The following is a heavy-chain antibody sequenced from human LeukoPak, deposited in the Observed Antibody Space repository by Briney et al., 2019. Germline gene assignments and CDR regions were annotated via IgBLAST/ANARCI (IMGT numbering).Heavy chain of an antibody. Sequence: GGSLRLFCAVSGFTFSDYWMSWVRQAPGKGLEWVANIKQDGSEKRYVDSVKGRFTISRDNAKNSLYLQMNSLRAEDTAVYYCARHTTLDPWGQGALVTVSS. CDR1: GFTFSDYW. CDR3: ARHTTLDP. J-gene: IGHJ5*02. V-gene: IGHV3-7*01. CDR2: IKQDGSEK. D-gene: IGHD1-14*01.